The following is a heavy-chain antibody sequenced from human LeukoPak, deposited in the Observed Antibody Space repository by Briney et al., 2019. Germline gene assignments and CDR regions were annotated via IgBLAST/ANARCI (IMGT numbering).Heavy chain of an antibody. CDR1: GYTLTGYY. CDR3: ARDPAYCGGDCYSDY. V-gene: IGHV1-2*02. D-gene: IGHD2-21*02. Sequence: ASVKVSCKASGYTLTGYYMHWVRQAPGQGLEWMGWINPNSGGTNYAQKFQGRVTMTRDTSISTAYMELSRLRSDDTAVYYCARDPAYCGGDCYSDYWGQGTLVTVSS. CDR2: INPNSGGT. J-gene: IGHJ4*02.